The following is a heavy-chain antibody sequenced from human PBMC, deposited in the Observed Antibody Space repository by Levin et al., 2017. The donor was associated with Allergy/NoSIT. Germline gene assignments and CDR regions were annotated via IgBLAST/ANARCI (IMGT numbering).Heavy chain of an antibody. D-gene: IGHD4-11*01. CDR3: ARGTVTTDYGWFDP. CDR1: GGSISSGGYS. V-gene: IGHV4-30-2*01. Sequence: SETLSLTCAVSGGSISSGGYSWSWIRQPPGKGLEWIGYIYHSGSTYYNPSLKSRVTISVDRSKNQFSLKLSSVTAADTAVYYCARGTVTTDYGWFDPWGQGTLVTVSS. J-gene: IGHJ5*02. CDR2: IYHSGST.